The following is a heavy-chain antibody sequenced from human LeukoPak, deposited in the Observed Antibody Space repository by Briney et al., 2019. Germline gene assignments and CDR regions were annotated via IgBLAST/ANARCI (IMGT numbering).Heavy chain of an antibody. J-gene: IGHJ1*01. V-gene: IGHV4-30-4*01. D-gene: IGHD2-2*01. CDR3: ARGYCSSTICFQYFHH. CDR2: IDNSGNT. Sequence: SQTLSLTCTVSGVSISSGDHYWSWIRQPPGKGLEWIGYIDNSGNTYYDPSLKSRVTISVDTSKNHFSLKLSSVTAADTAVYYCARGYCSSTICFQYFHHWGQGTLVTVSS. CDR1: GVSISSGDHY.